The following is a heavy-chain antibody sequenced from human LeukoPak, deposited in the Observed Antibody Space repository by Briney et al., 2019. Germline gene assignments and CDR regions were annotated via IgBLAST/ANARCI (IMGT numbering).Heavy chain of an antibody. V-gene: IGHV3-30*18. CDR2: ISYDGSNK. CDR3: AKDGNDFTYYFDY. CDR1: GFTFSSYG. J-gene: IGHJ4*02. Sequence: GGSLRLSCAASGFTFSSYGMHWVRQAPGKGLEWVAVISYDGSNKYYADSVKGRFTISRDNSKNTLYLQMNGLRAEDTAVYCCAKDGNDFTYYFDYWGQGTLVTVSS. D-gene: IGHD1-26*01.